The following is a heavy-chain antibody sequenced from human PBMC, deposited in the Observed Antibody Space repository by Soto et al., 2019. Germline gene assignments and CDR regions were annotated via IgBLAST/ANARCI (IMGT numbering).Heavy chain of an antibody. Sequence: QVQLQESGPGLVKPSETLSLTCTVSGGSISSYYWSWIRQPPGKGLEWIGYSYYSGSTNYNPALKGRVTISVDPSKNQFSLKLGSVTAADTAVYYCARRYGTTFDYWGQGTLVTVSS. J-gene: IGHJ4*02. D-gene: IGHD1-7*01. CDR3: ARRYGTTFDY. CDR1: GGSISSYY. CDR2: SYYSGST. V-gene: IGHV4-59*01.